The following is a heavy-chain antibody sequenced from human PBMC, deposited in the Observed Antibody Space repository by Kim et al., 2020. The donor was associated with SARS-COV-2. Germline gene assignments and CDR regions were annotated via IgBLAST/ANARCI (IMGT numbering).Heavy chain of an antibody. V-gene: IGHV3-7*01. CDR1: GFTFSSYW. D-gene: IGHD3-3*01. CDR3: ARDLVTIAPQLMNQGPPDY. J-gene: IGHJ4*02. Sequence: GGSLRLSCAASGFTFSSYWMSWVRQAPGKGLEWVANIKQDGSEKYYVDSVKGRFTISRDNAKNSLYLQMNSLRAEDTAVYYCARDLVTIAPQLMNQGPPDYWGQGTLVTVSS. CDR2: IKQDGSEK.